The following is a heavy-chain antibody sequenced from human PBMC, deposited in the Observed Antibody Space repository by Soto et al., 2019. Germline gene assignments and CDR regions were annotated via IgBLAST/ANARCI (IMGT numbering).Heavy chain of an antibody. D-gene: IGHD2-15*01. CDR3: ASDSGLYCSGGSCYSVGAALDI. CDR2: ITPFNGNT. Sequence: QMQLVQSGAEVKKTGSSVKVSCKASGYTFTYRYLHWVRQAPGQALEWMGWITPFNGNTNYAQKFQDRVTITRDRSMSTAYMELSSLRSEDTAMYYCASDSGLYCSGGSCYSVGAALDIWGQGTMVTVSS. V-gene: IGHV1-45*02. CDR1: GYTFTYRY. J-gene: IGHJ3*02.